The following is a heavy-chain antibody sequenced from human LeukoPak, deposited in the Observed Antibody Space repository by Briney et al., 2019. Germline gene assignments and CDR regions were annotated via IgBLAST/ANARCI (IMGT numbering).Heavy chain of an antibody. D-gene: IGHD2-2*01. CDR2: VNPDMSEK. Sequence: GGSLRLSCAASGFTFNRHWMTWVRQAPGKGLEWIANVNPDMSEKNYVESVKGRFTISRDKVKNSLYLRMNSLRGDDTAVYYRARDGLPVALDKWGQGTLVTVSS. J-gene: IGHJ4*02. CDR3: ARDGLPVALDK. V-gene: IGHV3-7*01. CDR1: GFTFNRHW.